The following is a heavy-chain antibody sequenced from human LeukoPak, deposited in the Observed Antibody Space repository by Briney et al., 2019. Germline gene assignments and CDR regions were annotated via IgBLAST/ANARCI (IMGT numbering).Heavy chain of an antibody. CDR3: ARATSVRGVKKVNNAFDI. CDR2: ISAYNGNT. D-gene: IGHD3-10*02. CDR1: GYTFTSYG. V-gene: IGHV1-18*01. J-gene: IGHJ3*02. Sequence: ASVKVSCKASGYTFTSYGISWVRQAPGQGLEWMGWISAYNGNTNYAQKLQGRVTMTTDTSTSTAYMELRSLRSDDTAVYYCARATSVRGVKKVNNAFDIWGQGTMVTVSS.